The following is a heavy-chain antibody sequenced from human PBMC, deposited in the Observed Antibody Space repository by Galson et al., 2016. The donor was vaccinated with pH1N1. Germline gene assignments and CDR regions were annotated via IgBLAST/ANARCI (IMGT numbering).Heavy chain of an antibody. CDR2: IYYSGST. V-gene: IGHV4-39*01. D-gene: IGHD6-19*01. CDR3: ARHSTYSSGWYRGIKFDN. CDR1: GGSISSSTYF. J-gene: IGHJ4*02. Sequence: ETLSLTCTVSGGSISSSTYFWGWIRQPPGKGLEWIGSIYYSGSTNYNPSLKSRVTISVDPSKNQLSLKLSSVTAADTAVYYCARHSTYSSGWYRGIKFDNWGRGALVTVSS.